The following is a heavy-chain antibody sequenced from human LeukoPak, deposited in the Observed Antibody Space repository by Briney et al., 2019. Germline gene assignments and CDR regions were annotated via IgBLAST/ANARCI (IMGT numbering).Heavy chain of an antibody. J-gene: IGHJ4*02. V-gene: IGHV4-4*02. D-gene: IGHD1-26*01. CDR2: IYYSGST. CDR3: ARGGSYPDY. Sequence: SGTLSLTCAVSGGSISSSSWWSWVRQPPGKGLEWIGYIYYSGSTNYNPSLKSRVTISVDTSKNQFSLKLSSVTAADTAVYYCARGGSYPDYWGQGTLVTVSS. CDR1: GGSISSSSW.